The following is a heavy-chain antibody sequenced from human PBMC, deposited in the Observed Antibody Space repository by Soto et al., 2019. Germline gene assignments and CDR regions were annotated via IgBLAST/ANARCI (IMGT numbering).Heavy chain of an antibody. V-gene: IGHV4-61*01. D-gene: IGHD6-19*01. CDR1: GGSVSSGSYY. CDR3: ERDERRYSSSGWYRV. Sequence: SETLSLTCTVSGGSVSSGSYYWSWIRQPPGKGLEWIGYIYYSGSTNYNPSLKSRVTISVDTSKNQFSLKLSSVTAADTAVYYCERDERRYSSSGWYRVWGHGTLVTVSS. CDR2: IYYSGST. J-gene: IGHJ4*01.